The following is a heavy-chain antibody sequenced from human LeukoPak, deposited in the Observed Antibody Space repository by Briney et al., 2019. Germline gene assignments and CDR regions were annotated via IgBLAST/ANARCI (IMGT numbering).Heavy chain of an antibody. Sequence: GGSLRLSCAASGFIFSNYGMHWVRQAPGKGLEWVAVIWYDGSNKYYVDSVKGRLTISRDNSKNTLYLQMNSLRAEDTAVYYCARGVGATTAYFDYWGQGTLVTVSS. CDR3: ARGVGATTAYFDY. V-gene: IGHV3-33*01. J-gene: IGHJ4*02. CDR2: IWYDGSNK. CDR1: GFIFSNYG. D-gene: IGHD1-26*01.